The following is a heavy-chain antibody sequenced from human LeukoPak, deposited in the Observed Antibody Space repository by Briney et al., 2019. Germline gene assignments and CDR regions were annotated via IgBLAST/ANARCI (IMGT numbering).Heavy chain of an antibody. V-gene: IGHV3-53*05. Sequence: GGSLRLSCAASGFTVSSNYMSWVRQAPGKGLEWVSFIYSGDSTYYADSVKGRFTISRDNSKNTLYLQMNSLRAEDTALYYCAKDAHGYSSSWEPFDYWGQGTLVTVSS. CDR2: IYSGDST. CDR1: GFTVSSNY. CDR3: AKDAHGYSSSWEPFDY. D-gene: IGHD6-13*01. J-gene: IGHJ4*02.